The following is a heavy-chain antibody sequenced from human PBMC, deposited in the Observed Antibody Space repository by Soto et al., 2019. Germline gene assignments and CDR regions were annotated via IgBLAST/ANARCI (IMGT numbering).Heavy chain of an antibody. Sequence: QVQLVQSGAEVKKPGASVKVSCKASGYTFTSYAMHWVRQAPGQRLEWMGWINAGNGNTKYSQKFQGRVTMTRDTSASTAYMELSSLRSEDTAVYYCARVVPYYYDSSGTPLDYWGQGTLVTVSS. J-gene: IGHJ4*02. CDR2: INAGNGNT. V-gene: IGHV1-3*01. D-gene: IGHD3-22*01. CDR3: ARVVPYYYDSSGTPLDY. CDR1: GYTFTSYA.